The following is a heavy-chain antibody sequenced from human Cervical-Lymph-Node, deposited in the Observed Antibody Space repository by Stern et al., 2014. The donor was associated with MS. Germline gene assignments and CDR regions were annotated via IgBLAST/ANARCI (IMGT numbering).Heavy chain of an antibody. CDR3: ARVGGVNWNYGYYFDY. V-gene: IGHV1-69*01. J-gene: IGHJ4*02. D-gene: IGHD1-7*01. CDR2: IIPIFGTT. CDR1: GGTFTSYA. Sequence: QVQLVESGAEVKKPGSSVKVSCKASGGTFTSYAISWVRQAPGQGLEWMGGIIPIFGTTSYAQKFQGRVTITADESTTTAYMELSSLRSEGTAVYYCARVGGVNWNYGYYFDYWGQGTLVTVSS.